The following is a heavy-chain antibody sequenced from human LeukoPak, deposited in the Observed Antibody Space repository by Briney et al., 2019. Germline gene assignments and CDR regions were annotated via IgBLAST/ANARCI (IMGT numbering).Heavy chain of an antibody. V-gene: IGHV3-74*03. CDR3: ARESKYSGYPFDY. D-gene: IGHD5-12*01. Sequence: GGSLRLSCAASGFTFSNYWMHWVRRAPGKGLVWVARVNSDGSGTTYADSVKGRFTISRDNAKNTLYLQMNSLRAEDTAVYYCARESKYSGYPFDYWGQGTLVTVSS. CDR1: GFTFSNYW. J-gene: IGHJ4*02. CDR2: VNSDGSGT.